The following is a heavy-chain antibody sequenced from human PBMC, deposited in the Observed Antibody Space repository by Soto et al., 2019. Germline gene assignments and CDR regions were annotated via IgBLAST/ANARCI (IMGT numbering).Heavy chain of an antibody. Sequence: GASVKVSCKASGYTFTSYGISWVRQAPEQGLEWMGWISAYNGNTNYPQKFQGRVTMTTDTSTSTAYMELRSLRSDDTAVYYCARQKYYYDTSGYFMPDYWGQGTQVTVS. CDR2: ISAYNGNT. V-gene: IGHV1-18*04. J-gene: IGHJ4*02. CDR3: ARQKYYYDTSGYFMPDY. CDR1: GYTFTSYG. D-gene: IGHD3-22*01.